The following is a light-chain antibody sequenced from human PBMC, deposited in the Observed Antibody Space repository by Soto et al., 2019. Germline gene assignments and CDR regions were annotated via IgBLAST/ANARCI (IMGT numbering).Light chain of an antibody. V-gene: IGKV3-20*01. CDR2: ATS. J-gene: IGKJ4*01. CDR3: QQYGSSPLLS. Sequence: DIVLTQSPGTLSLSPGERATLSCRASQSVSSSYLAWYQQKPGQAPRVLIYATSTRATGIPDRFSGSGSGTDFTLTISRLEPEDFAVYYCQQYGSSPLLSFGGGTKVDI. CDR1: QSVSSSY.